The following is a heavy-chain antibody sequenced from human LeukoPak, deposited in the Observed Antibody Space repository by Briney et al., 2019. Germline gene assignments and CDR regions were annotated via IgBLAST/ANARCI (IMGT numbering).Heavy chain of an antibody. V-gene: IGHV4-30-4*01. J-gene: IGHJ6*02. CDR2: IYYSGST. CDR1: GGSISSGDYY. Sequence: SETLSLTCTVSGGSISSGDYYWSWIRQPPGKGLEWFGYIYYSGSTYYNPSLKSRVTISVDTSKNQFSLKLSSVTAADTAVYYCARAGKYYYYGMYVWGQGTTVTVSS. CDR3: ARAGKYYYYGMYV.